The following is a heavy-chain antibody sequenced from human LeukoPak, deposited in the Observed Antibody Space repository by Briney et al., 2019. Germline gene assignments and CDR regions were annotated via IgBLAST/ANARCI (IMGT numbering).Heavy chain of an antibody. V-gene: IGHV1-69*04. CDR3: ARDRSPRITIFGARMDV. Sequence: ASVKVSRKASGGTLSSYTISWVRQAPGQGLEWMGRIIPILGIVNYAQKFQGRVTITADKSTSTAYMELSNLRSEDTAVYYCARDRSPRITIFGARMDVWGQGTTVTVSS. J-gene: IGHJ6*02. CDR1: GGTLSSYT. D-gene: IGHD3-3*01. CDR2: IIPILGIV.